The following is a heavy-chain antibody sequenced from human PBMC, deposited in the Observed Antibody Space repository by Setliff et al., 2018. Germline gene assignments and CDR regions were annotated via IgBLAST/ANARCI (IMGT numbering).Heavy chain of an antibody. V-gene: IGHV5-51*01. CDR1: GYTFTTYW. CDR2: IHPGDSDT. D-gene: IGHD1-1*01. CDR3: TRLETANPWYFDL. J-gene: IGHJ2*01. Sequence: GESLKISCKGSGYTFTTYWIGWVRQMPGKGLEWMGVIHPGDSDTRYSPSFRGQVTISADKSLRTAYLQWRSLKASDTAMYYCTRLETANPWYFDLWGRGTLVAVSS.